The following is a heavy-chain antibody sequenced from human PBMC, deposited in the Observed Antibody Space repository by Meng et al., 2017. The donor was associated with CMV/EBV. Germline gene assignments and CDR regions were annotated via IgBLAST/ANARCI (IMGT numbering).Heavy chain of an antibody. V-gene: IGHV4-61*01. D-gene: IGHD1-26*01. CDR3: ARRGRQYYYYGMDV. Sequence: SETLSLTCTVSGGSVSSVSYYWSWIRQPPGKGLEWIGYIYYSGTTNYNPSLKSRVTISVDTSKNQFTLKLSSVTAADTAVYYCARRGRQYYYYGMDVWGQGTTVTVSS. CDR1: GGSVSSVSYY. J-gene: IGHJ6*02. CDR2: IYYSGTT.